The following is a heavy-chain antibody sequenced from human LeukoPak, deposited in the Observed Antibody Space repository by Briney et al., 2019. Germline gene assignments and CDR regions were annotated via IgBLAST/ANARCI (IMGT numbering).Heavy chain of an antibody. CDR1: GFTFSSYA. D-gene: IGHD4-17*01. Sequence: SGGSLRLSCAASGFTFSSYAMTWVRQAPGKGLEWVSTISRSGDSTYYGDSVKGRFTISRDNSKNTLYLHMDSLRAEDTAVYYCAKVPQGTNYGYWGQGTLVTVSS. CDR2: ISRSGDST. J-gene: IGHJ4*02. CDR3: AKVPQGTNYGY. V-gene: IGHV3-23*01.